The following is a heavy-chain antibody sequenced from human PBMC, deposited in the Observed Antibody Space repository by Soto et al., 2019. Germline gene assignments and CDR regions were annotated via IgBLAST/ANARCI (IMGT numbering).Heavy chain of an antibody. J-gene: IGHJ4*02. CDR1: GVSIGSSDYF. CDR2: FSTSGRN. Sequence: QLQLQESGPGLVKPSETLSLTCTVSGVSIGSSDYFWGWIRQPPGKGMEWIGSFSTSGRNFHNPSLKSRLSMSVDTSKNQFSLRLSSVTAADTAVYFCARLPRTTVAGTGTDFWGQGTLVTVSS. V-gene: IGHV4-39*01. D-gene: IGHD6-19*01. CDR3: ARLPRTTVAGTGTDF.